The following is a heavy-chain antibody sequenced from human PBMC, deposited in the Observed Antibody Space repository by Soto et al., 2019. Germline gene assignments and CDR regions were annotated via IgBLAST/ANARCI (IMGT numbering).Heavy chain of an antibody. V-gene: IGHV4-4*02. CDR1: GDSISSSYW. CDR3: ARDRGKATVYYNGMDV. CDR2: IYHIGIT. J-gene: IGHJ6*02. Sequence: QVQLQESGPGLVKPSGTLTLTCAVSGDSISSSYWWSWVRQSPGRGLEWIGEIYHIGITNYNPSLKSRVSISVDKSKNQFSLKLTYVTGADTAVYYCARDRGKATVYYNGMDVWGQGTTVTVSS.